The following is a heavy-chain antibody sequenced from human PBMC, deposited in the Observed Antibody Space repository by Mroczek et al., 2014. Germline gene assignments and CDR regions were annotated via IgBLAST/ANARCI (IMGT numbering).Heavy chain of an antibody. Sequence: QVQLVESGGGVVQPGRSLRLSCAASGFTFSSYAMHWVRQAPGKGLEWVAVISYDGSNKYYADSVKGRFTISRDNSKNTLYLQMNSLRAEDTAVYYCARGGVGALGNWGQGTLVTVSS. CDR2: ISYDGSNK. D-gene: IGHD3-16*01. CDR3: ARGGVGALGN. V-gene: IGHV3-30-3*01. J-gene: IGHJ4*02. CDR1: GFTFSSYA.